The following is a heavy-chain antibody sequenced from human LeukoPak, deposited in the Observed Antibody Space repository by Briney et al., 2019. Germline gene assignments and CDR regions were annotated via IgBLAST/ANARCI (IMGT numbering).Heavy chain of an antibody. Sequence: PSETLSLTCTVSGGSISSSSYYWGWIRQPPGKGLEWIGSIYYSGSTYYNPSLKSRVTISVDTSKNQFSLKLSSVTAADTAVYYCARENSYGVIDYWGQGTLVTVSS. D-gene: IGHD5-18*01. V-gene: IGHV4-39*07. CDR3: ARENSYGVIDY. CDR2: IYYSGST. J-gene: IGHJ4*02. CDR1: GGSISSSSYY.